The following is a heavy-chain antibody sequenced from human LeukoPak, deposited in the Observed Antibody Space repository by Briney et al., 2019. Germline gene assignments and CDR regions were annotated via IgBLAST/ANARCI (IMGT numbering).Heavy chain of an antibody. V-gene: IGHV4-59*01. Sequence: SETLSLTCTVSGGSISSYYWSWIRQPPGKGLEWIGYIYYTGSTNYNPSLKSRVTISVDTSKNQFSLKLSSVTAADTAAYYCARVEYSSSSQWFDPWGQGTLVTVSS. J-gene: IGHJ5*02. CDR3: ARVEYSSSSQWFDP. CDR1: GGSISSYY. CDR2: IYYTGST. D-gene: IGHD6-6*01.